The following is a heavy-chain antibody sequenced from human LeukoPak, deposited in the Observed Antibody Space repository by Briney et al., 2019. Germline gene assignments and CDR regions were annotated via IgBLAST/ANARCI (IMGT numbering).Heavy chain of an antibody. D-gene: IGHD2-8*01. Sequence: PGGSLRLSCAASGFTFSSYGMHWVRQAPGKGLEWVAFIRYDGSNKYYADSVKGRFTISRDNSKNTLYLQMNSLRAEDTAVCYCAKDKMGGAYYYYMDVWGKGTTVTISS. CDR3: AKDKMGGAYYYYMDV. V-gene: IGHV3-30*02. CDR1: GFTFSSYG. CDR2: IRYDGSNK. J-gene: IGHJ6*03.